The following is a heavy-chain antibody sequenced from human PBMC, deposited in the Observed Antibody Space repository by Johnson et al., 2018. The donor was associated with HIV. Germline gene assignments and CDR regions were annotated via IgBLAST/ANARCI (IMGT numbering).Heavy chain of an antibody. CDR1: GGTFSSYG. CDR3: ARDQGVVVVTAGYYYGMDV. CDR2: IIPIFDTT. V-gene: IGHV1-69*06. Sequence: QVQLVQSGAEVKKPGSSVKVSCKASGGTFSSYGISWVRQAPGQGLEWMGGIIPIFDTTNYAQKFQGRVTITANKSTSTAYLELSSLRSEDTAVYYCARDQGVVVVTAGYYYGMDVWGQGTTVTVSS. J-gene: IGHJ6*02. D-gene: IGHD2-15*01.